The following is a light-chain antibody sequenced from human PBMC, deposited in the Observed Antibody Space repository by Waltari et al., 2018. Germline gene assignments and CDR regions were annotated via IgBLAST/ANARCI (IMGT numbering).Light chain of an antibody. CDR3: AAWDDSLSGRV. CDR2: RNN. CDR1: RSNIGSNY. J-gene: IGLJ3*02. V-gene: IGLV1-47*01. Sequence: QSVLTQPPSASGTPGQRVTISCSGSRSNIGSNYVYWYQQLPGTAPKLLIYRNNQRPSGVPDRFSGCKSGTSASLAISGLRSEDEADYYCAAWDDSLSGRVFGGGTKVTVL.